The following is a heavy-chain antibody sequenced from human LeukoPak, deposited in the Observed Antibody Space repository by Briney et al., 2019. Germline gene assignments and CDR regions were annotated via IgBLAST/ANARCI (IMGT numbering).Heavy chain of an antibody. Sequence: SETLSLTCTVSGGSISSYYWSWIRQPPGKGLEWIGYIYYSGSTNYNPSLKSRVTISVDTSKNQFSLKLSSVTAADTAVYYCARDLGYDILTGYYKGYFDYWGQGTLVTVSS. D-gene: IGHD3-9*01. V-gene: IGHV4-59*01. CDR1: GGSISSYY. CDR2: IYYSGST. CDR3: ARDLGYDILTGYYKGYFDY. J-gene: IGHJ4*02.